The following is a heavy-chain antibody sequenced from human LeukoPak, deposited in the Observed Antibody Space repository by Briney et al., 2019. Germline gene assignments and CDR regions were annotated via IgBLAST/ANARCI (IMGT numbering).Heavy chain of an antibody. CDR1: GFTFTSYD. Sequence: GASVKVSCKASGFTFTSYDINWVRQDSGQGLEWMGWMNPNNGNTGYAQKFQGRVTMTRDTSISTAYMELRGLRSEDTAVYYCVRDGEGAAISVNYWFDPWGRGTLVTVSS. CDR2: MNPNNGNT. J-gene: IGHJ5*02. V-gene: IGHV1-8*01. CDR3: VRDGEGAAISVNYWFDP. D-gene: IGHD2-2*02.